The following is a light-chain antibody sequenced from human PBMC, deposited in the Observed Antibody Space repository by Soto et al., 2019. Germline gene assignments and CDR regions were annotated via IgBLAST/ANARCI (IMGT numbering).Light chain of an antibody. CDR2: GAS. J-gene: IGKJ2*01. CDR3: QKYNNWPPYT. CDR1: QSVSSN. V-gene: IGKV3-15*01. Sequence: EIVMTQSPATLSVSPGERATLSCRASQSVSSNLAWYQQKPGQAPRVLIYGASTRATGIPARFSGSGSGTEFTLTISSLQSEDFAVYYCQKYNNWPPYTFGQGTKLEIK.